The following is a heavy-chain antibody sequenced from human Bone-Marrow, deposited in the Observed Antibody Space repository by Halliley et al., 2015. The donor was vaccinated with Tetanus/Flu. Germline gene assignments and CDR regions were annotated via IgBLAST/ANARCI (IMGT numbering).Heavy chain of an antibody. D-gene: IGHD1-26*01. CDR1: GYMFANYW. J-gene: IGHJ4*02. V-gene: IGHV5-51*01. CDR2: IYPGDSDV. CDR3: ARTAGGDNGRYKD. Sequence: QLVQSGAEVKKPGESLKISCKASGYMFANYWIGWVRQMPGKGLEWMGIIYPGDSDVIYSPSFQGRVAISADRSISTAYLQWNSLKASVTAIYYCARTAGGDNGRYKDWGQGTLVTASS.